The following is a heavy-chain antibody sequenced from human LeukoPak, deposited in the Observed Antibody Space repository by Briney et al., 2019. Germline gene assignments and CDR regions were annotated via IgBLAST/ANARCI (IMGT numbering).Heavy chain of an antibody. CDR3: HSSDRDILTGYYQDRTFDY. J-gene: IGHJ4*02. Sequence: GSLRLSCAASGFTFSSYAMSWVRQAPGKGLEWIGSIYYSGSTYYNPSLKSRVTISVDASKNQFSLKLSSVTAADTAVYYCHSSDRDILTGYYQDRTFDYWGQGTLVTVSS. CDR1: GFTFSSYA. V-gene: IGHV4-38-2*01. D-gene: IGHD3-9*01. CDR2: IYYSGST.